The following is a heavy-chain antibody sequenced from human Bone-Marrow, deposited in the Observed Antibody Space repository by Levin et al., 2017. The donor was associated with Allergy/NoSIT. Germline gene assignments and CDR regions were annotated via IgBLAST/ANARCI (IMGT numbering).Heavy chain of an antibody. D-gene: IGHD3-22*01. CDR1: GLKFSDAW. CDR3: AHDGSGYDHLKS. V-gene: IGHV3-15*01. J-gene: IGHJ4*02. Sequence: PGESLKISCAVSGLKFSDAWMTWVRQAPGRGLEWVGRIKSRASGGTIDDAAPVKGRFIISRDDSKNTLYLHMNSLKTEDTAVYFCAHDGSGYDHLKSWGQGTLVTVSS. CDR2: IKSRASGGTI.